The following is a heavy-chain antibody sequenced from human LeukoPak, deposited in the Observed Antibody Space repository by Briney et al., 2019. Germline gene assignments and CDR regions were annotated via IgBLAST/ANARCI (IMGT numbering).Heavy chain of an antibody. V-gene: IGHV3-21*01. J-gene: IGHJ4*02. CDR3: ARDPQYGSGGSCYSFDF. Sequence: PGGSLRLSCAASGFTFSTYSMNWVRQAPGKGLEWVSSIISSSSYIYYADSVKGRFTISRDNAKNSLYLQMNSLRAEDTAVYYCARDPQYGSGGSCYSFDFWSQGTLVTVSS. D-gene: IGHD2-15*01. CDR1: GFTFSTYS. CDR2: IISSSSYI.